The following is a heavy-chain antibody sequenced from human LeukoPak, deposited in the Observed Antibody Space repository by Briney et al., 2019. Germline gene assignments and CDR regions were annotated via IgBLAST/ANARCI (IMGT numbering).Heavy chain of an antibody. J-gene: IGHJ4*02. CDR1: GYTFTSYG. Sequence: GASVKVSCKASGYTFTSYGISWVRQAPGQGLEWMGWISAYNGNTNYAQKLQGRVTMTTDTSTSTAYMELRSLRSDDTAVYYCARRHYYDSSGYLVYWGQGTLVTVSS. D-gene: IGHD3-22*01. V-gene: IGHV1-18*01. CDR3: ARRHYYDSSGYLVY. CDR2: ISAYNGNT.